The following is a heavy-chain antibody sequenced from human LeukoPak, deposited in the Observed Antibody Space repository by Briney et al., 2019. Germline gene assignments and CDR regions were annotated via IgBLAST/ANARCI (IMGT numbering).Heavy chain of an antibody. CDR1: GFTVSSNY. V-gene: IGHV3-66*01. J-gene: IGHJ4*02. Sequence: GGSLRLSCAASGFTVSSNYMSWVRQAPGKGLEWVSTFHSGGSTYYADSVKGRFTISRDKSKNTLYLQMNSLRVEDTAEYYCARRNIAAAALDYWGQGTLVTVSS. D-gene: IGHD6-13*01. CDR3: ARRNIAAAALDY. CDR2: FHSGGST.